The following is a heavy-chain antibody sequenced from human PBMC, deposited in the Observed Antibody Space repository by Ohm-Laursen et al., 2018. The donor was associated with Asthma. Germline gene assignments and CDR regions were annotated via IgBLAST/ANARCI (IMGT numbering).Heavy chain of an antibody. D-gene: IGHD3-9*01. CDR1: GFTFSSYG. CDR2: ISYDGSNK. Sequence: SSLRLSCAASGFTFSSYGMHWVRQAPGKGLEWVAVISYDGSNKYYADSVKGRFTISRDNSKNTLYLQMNSLRAEDTAVYYCARDHPIDRLGPDNEFDYWGQGTLVTVSS. J-gene: IGHJ4*02. CDR3: ARDHPIDRLGPDNEFDY. V-gene: IGHV3-30*03.